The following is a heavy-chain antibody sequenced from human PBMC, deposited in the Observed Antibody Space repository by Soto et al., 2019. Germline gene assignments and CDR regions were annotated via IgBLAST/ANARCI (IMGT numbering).Heavy chain of an antibody. V-gene: IGHV3-23*01. CDR2: INSRGGST. CDR3: AKGVAATGTNPDY. J-gene: IGHJ4*02. Sequence: EVQLLESGGGLVQPGGSLRLSCAGSGFTFSSYDMSWVRQAPGKGLEWVSTINSRGGSTYHADSVKGRFTISRDNSKNTLYLEMNSLRAEDTAVYYCAKGVAATGTNPDYWGQGTLVTVSA. CDR1: GFTFSSYD. D-gene: IGHD6-13*01.